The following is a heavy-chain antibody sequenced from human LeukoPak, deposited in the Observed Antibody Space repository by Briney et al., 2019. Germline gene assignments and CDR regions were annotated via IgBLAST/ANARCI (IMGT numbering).Heavy chain of an antibody. CDR1: GFTFSSYA. J-gene: IGHJ4*02. Sequence: GGSLRLSCAASGFTFSSYAMSWVRQAPGKGLEWVSAISVSGGSTYYADSVKGRFTISRDNSENTLYLQMNSLRAEDTAVYYCAKRNDAAGEAYYFDYWGQGTLVTVSS. CDR2: ISVSGGST. V-gene: IGHV3-23*01. CDR3: AKRNDAAGEAYYFDY. D-gene: IGHD1-1*01.